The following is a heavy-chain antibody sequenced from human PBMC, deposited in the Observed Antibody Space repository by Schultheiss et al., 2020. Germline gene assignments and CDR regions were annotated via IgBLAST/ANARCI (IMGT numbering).Heavy chain of an antibody. Sequence: GGSLRLSCAASGFTFSSYSMNWVRQAPGKGLEWVSSISSSSSYIYYADSVKGRFTISRDNAKNSLYLQMNSLRDEDTAVYYCARDLEYNWNYVVGIDYYGMDVWGQGATVTVSS. D-gene: IGHD1-7*01. CDR3: ARDLEYNWNYVVGIDYYGMDV. CDR1: GFTFSSYS. J-gene: IGHJ6*02. V-gene: IGHV3-21*01. CDR2: ISSSSSYI.